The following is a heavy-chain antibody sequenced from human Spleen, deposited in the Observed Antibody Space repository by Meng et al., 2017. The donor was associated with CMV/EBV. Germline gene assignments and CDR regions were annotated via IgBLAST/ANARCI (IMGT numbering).Heavy chain of an antibody. V-gene: IGHV3-48*03. CDR1: GFTFSSYE. J-gene: IGHJ4*02. CDR3: ARGAAFTNYYQDFFDS. CDR2: ISSSGTTV. Sequence: GESLKISCAASGFTFSSYEMNWVRQAPGKGLEWVSYISSSGTTVYYADSVQGRFTVSRDNAENSLSLQMNSLRVEDTAVYYCARGAAFTNYYQDFFDSWGQGTLVTVSS. D-gene: IGHD1-26*01.